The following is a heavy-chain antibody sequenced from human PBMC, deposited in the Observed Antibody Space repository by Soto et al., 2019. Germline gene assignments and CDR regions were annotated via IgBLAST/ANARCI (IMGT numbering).Heavy chain of an antibody. CDR3: ARMDCSGGSCYYYMDV. CDR1: GSTFTSYG. Sequence: QVQLVQSGAEVKKPGASVKVSCKASGSTFTSYGISWERQAPGQGPEWMGWISAYNGNTNYAQKLQGRVTMTTDTSTSTAYMELRSLRSDDTAVYYCARMDCSGGSCYYYMDVWGKGTTVTVSS. D-gene: IGHD2-15*01. CDR2: ISAYNGNT. J-gene: IGHJ6*03. V-gene: IGHV1-18*01.